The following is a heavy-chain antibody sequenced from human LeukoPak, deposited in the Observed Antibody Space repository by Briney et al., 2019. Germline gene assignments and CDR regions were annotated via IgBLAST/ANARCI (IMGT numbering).Heavy chain of an antibody. CDR2: INPNSGGT. J-gene: IGHJ5*02. CDR1: GYTFTGYY. D-gene: IGHD2-2*01. CDR3: ARVKQYQLLAFDP. V-gene: IGHV1-2*02. Sequence: GASVKVSCKASGYTFTGYYMHWVRQAPGQGLEWMGWINPNSGGTNYAQKFQGRVTMTRDTSISTAYMELSRLRSDDTAVYYCARVKQYQLLAFDPWGQGILVTVSS.